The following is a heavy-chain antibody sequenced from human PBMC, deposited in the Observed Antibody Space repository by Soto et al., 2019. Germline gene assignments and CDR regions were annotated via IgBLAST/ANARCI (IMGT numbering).Heavy chain of an antibody. J-gene: IGHJ4*02. CDR3: ARGSAGSESVVVVPAIDFYAFDT. CDR2: IWYDGDKK. CDR1: GFTLSSYG. V-gene: IGHV3-33*01. Sequence: QVQLVESGGGVVQPGRSLRLSCAASGFTLSSYGMHWVRQAPGKGLEWVAVIWYDGDKKYYADSLKVRFTISRDESKNTVYLHMSSLRGEDTGVYYCARGSAGSESVVVVPAIDFYAFDTWGQGTLVRVSS. D-gene: IGHD2-15*01.